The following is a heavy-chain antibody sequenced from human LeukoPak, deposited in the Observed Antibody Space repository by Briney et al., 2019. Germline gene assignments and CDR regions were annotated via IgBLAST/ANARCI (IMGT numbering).Heavy chain of an antibody. V-gene: IGHV3-9*01. D-gene: IGHD2-2*01. CDR2: ISWNSGSI. Sequence: PGRSLRLSCAASGFTLVDYAMHWVRQAPGKGLEWVSGISWNSGSIGYADSVKGRFTISRDNAKNALYLQMNSLRAEDTALYYCAKGKVVPAPRGSGGFDPWGQGTLVTVSS. J-gene: IGHJ5*02. CDR1: GFTLVDYA. CDR3: AKGKVVPAPRGSGGFDP.